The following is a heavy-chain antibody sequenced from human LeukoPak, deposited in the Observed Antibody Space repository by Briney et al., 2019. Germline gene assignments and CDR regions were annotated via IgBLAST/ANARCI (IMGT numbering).Heavy chain of an antibody. V-gene: IGHV4-34*01. J-gene: IGHJ5*02. CDR1: GGSFTIYS. CDR2: INHSGNT. D-gene: IGHD2-2*01. Sequence: SETLSLTCAVYGGSFTIYSWTWIRQSPGKGLEWIGEINHSGNTNYNPSLKSRVTISVDTSRNQFSLKLSSVTAADTAVYYCAREVDAAAAYNWFDPWGQGTLVTVSS. CDR3: AREVDAAAAYNWFDP.